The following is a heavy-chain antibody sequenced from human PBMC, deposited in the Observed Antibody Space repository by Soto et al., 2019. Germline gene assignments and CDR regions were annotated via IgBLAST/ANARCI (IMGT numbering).Heavy chain of an antibody. V-gene: IGHV1-46*01. CDR1: GYTFTSYY. Sequence: ASVKVSCKASGYTFTSYYMHWVRQAPGQGLEWMGIINPSGGSTSYAQKFQGRVTMTRDTSTSTVYMELSSLRSEDTAAYYCARGYNGSGSYRTYFDYWGQGTLVTVSS. CDR3: ARGYNGSGSYRTYFDY. D-gene: IGHD3-10*01. J-gene: IGHJ4*02. CDR2: INPSGGST.